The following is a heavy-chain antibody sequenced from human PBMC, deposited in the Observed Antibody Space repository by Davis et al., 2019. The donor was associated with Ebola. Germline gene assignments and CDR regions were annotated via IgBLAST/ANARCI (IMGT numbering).Heavy chain of an antibody. CDR1: GFTFSSYG. CDR3: ARDQKDV. Sequence: PGGSLRLSCAASGFTFSSYGMHWVRQAPGKGLKWVAVISYDGSNKYYADSVKGRFTISRDNSKNTLYLQMNSLRAEDTAVYYCARDQKDVWGKGTTVTVSS. CDR2: ISYDGSNK. J-gene: IGHJ6*04. V-gene: IGHV3-33*05.